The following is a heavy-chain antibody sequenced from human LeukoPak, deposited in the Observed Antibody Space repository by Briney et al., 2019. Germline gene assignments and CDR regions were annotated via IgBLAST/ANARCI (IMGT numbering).Heavy chain of an antibody. CDR3: IGGSNMDY. D-gene: IGHD1-26*01. CDR2: IKQDGGEK. Sequence: GGSLRLSCAASGFTFSSYWMSWVRQAPGKGLEWVANIKQDGGEKYYADSVKGRFTISRDNARNSLYLQMNSLRAEDTAVYYYIGGSNMDYWGQGTLVTVSS. CDR1: GFTFSSYW. J-gene: IGHJ4*02. V-gene: IGHV3-7*01.